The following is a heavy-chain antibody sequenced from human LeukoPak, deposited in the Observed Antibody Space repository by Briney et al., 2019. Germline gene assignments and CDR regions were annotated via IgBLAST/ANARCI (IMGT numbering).Heavy chain of an antibody. J-gene: IGHJ4*02. Sequence: PGRSLRLSCAASGFTFSNYGFHWVRQAPGQGLEGVALIWNDGSNKNYADSVQGRFTISRDDSKNTLYVQMNSLRAEDTAVYYCVKDLGRYRNNCFDYWGQGTLVTVSS. CDR1: GFTFSNYG. CDR2: IWNDGSNK. V-gene: IGHV3-33*06. CDR3: VKDLGRYRNNCFDY. D-gene: IGHD1-26*01.